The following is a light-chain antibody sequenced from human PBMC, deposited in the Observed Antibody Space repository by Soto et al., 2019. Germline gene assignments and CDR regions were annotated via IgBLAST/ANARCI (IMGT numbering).Light chain of an antibody. CDR1: SSDIGAFDL. J-gene: IGLJ1*01. CDR3: SSYTVTGTRL. CDR2: DVN. Sequence: QSALTQPASVSGSPGQSITISCTGTSSDIGAFDLVSWYQQHPGKAPKVIIYDVNIRPSGVSNRFSGSKSGNTASLTISGLQAEDEADYYCSSYTVTGTRLFGTGTKVTVL. V-gene: IGLV2-14*01.